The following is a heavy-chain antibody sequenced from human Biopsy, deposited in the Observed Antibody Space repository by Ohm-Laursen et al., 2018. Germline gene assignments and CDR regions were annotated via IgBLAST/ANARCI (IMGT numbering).Heavy chain of an antibody. CDR3: ARTPRDSFWSGSYKRGLWFDP. CDR1: GGSIISYY. Sequence: SETLSLTCSVSGGSIISYYWTWIRQPPGKGMEWIGHVYNGGTTKYNPSLKSRVTISKDTSKNQFSLQVNFVTAADTAVYYCARTPRDSFWSGSYKRGLWFDPWGQGTLVIVSS. CDR2: VYNGGTT. J-gene: IGHJ5*02. V-gene: IGHV4-59*01. D-gene: IGHD3-3*01.